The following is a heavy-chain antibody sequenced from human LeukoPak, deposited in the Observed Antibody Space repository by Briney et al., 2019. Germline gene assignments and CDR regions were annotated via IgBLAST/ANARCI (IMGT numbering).Heavy chain of an antibody. CDR3: AKVPAKVYYFDY. V-gene: IGHV3-23*01. CDR1: GFTFSSYA. D-gene: IGHD2-2*01. Sequence: GGSLRLSCAASGFTFSSYAMSWVRQAPGKGLEWVSAISGSGGSTYYADSVKGRFTVSRDNSKNTLYLQMNSLRAEDTAVYYCAKVPAKVYYFDYWGQGTLVTVSS. J-gene: IGHJ4*02. CDR2: ISGSGGST.